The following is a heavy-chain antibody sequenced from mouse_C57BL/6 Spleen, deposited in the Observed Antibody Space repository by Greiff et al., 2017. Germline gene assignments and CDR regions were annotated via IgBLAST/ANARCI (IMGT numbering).Heavy chain of an antibody. J-gene: IGHJ3*01. CDR2: IHPNSGST. D-gene: IGHD1-1*01. CDR3: ARSPSYGSSYGFAY. V-gene: IGHV1-64*01. Sequence: QVQLQQPGAELVKPGASVKLSCKASGYTFTSYWMHWVKQRPGQGLEWIGMIHPNSGSTNYNEKFKSKATLTVDKSSSTAYMQLSSLTSEDSAVYYCARSPSYGSSYGFAYWGQGTLVTVSA. CDR1: GYTFTSYW.